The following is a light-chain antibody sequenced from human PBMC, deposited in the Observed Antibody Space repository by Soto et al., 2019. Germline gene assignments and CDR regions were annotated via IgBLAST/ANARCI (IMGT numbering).Light chain of an antibody. CDR3: QQLYSNPIT. Sequence: IVMTQSTDYLAVSLXXSSTIHCKSTPSVLYSAKNKNFLTWYQQKPGQPPKLLIYWASTRESGVPDRFTGSGSGTDFTLTINSLQAEDVAVYYCQQLYSNPITFGQGTRLEI. J-gene: IGKJ5*01. CDR2: WAS. V-gene: IGKV4-1*01. CDR1: PSVLYSAKNKNF.